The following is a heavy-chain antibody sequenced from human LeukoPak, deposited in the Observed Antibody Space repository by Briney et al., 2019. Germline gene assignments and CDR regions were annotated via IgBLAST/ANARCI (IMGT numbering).Heavy chain of an antibody. CDR2: ISDDGRTE. Sequence: GGSLRLSCAASGFTFSSHGMHWVRQAPGKGLEWVTVISDDGRTEYYADSVKGRFAISRDNSKNTMSLQMNSLRDDDTAVFYCTKEGATGSRYNFDYWGQGTLVTVSS. D-gene: IGHD2-15*01. CDR1: GFTFSSHG. V-gene: IGHV3-30*18. J-gene: IGHJ4*02. CDR3: TKEGATGSRYNFDY.